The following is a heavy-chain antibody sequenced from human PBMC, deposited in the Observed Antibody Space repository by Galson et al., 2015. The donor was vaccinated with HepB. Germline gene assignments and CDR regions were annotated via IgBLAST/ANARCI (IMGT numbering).Heavy chain of an antibody. CDR2: IIPIFGTA. CDR3: ASEYYVGYCSSTSCNIRGAFDI. V-gene: IGHV1-69*13. CDR1: GGTFSSYA. Sequence: SVKVSCKASGGTFSSYAISWVRQAPGQGLEWMGGIIPIFGTANYAQKFQGRVTITADESTSTAYMELSSLRSEDTAVYYCASEYYVGYCSSTSCNIRGAFDIWGQGTMVTVSS. J-gene: IGHJ3*02. D-gene: IGHD2-2*02.